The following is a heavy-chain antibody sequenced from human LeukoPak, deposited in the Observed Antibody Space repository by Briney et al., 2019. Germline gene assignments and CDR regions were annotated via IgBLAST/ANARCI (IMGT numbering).Heavy chain of an antibody. J-gene: IGHJ5*02. CDR3: ARNAYYSADL. D-gene: IGHD2/OR15-2a*01. Sequence: SETLSLTCTVSGGSISSYYWSWIRQPPGKGLEWIGYIYYSGSTNYNPSLKSRVTISVDKSKNQFSLEVTSVTAADTAVYLCARNAYYSADLWGQGTPVTVSS. CDR1: GGSISSYY. CDR2: IYYSGST. V-gene: IGHV4-59*12.